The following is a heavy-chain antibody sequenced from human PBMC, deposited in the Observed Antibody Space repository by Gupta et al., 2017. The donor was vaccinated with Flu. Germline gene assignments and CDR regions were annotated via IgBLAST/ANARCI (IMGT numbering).Heavy chain of an antibody. Sequence: ASGFTFSNYWMSWVRRAPGKGLEWVAHIKKDGTEKNYAGFVKGRFTVSRDNARNSLSLQMHNLRVEDTAVYFCVRDSFGFDARYDYWGQGTVVAVSS. D-gene: IGHD3-3*01. CDR2: IKKDGTEK. J-gene: IGHJ4*02. V-gene: IGHV3-7*01. CDR3: VRDSFGFDARYDY. CDR1: GFTFSNYW.